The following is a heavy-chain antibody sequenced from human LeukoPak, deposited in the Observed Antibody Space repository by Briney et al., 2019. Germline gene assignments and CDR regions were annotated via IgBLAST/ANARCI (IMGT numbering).Heavy chain of an antibody. Sequence: GRSLRLSCAASGFTLDDYAMHWVRQAPGKGLEWVSGISWNSGSIGYADSVKGRFTISRDNAKNSLYLQMNGLRAEDTALYYCAKEFYSSGWFVYWGQGTLVTVSS. J-gene: IGHJ4*02. D-gene: IGHD6-19*01. CDR2: ISWNSGSI. V-gene: IGHV3-9*01. CDR3: AKEFYSSGWFVY. CDR1: GFTLDDYA.